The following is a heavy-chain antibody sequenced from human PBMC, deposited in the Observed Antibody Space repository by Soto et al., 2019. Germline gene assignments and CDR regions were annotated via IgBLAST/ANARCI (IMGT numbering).Heavy chain of an antibody. CDR1: GFTFSSYE. Sequence: GGSLRLSCAASGFTFSSYEMNWVRQAPGKGLEWVSYISSSGSTIYYADSVKGRFTISRDNAKNSLYLQMNSLRAEDTAVYYCARSLRITDDSSGYDYWGQGTLVTVSS. CDR3: ARSLRITDDSSGYDY. V-gene: IGHV3-48*03. J-gene: IGHJ4*02. CDR2: ISSSGSTI. D-gene: IGHD3-22*01.